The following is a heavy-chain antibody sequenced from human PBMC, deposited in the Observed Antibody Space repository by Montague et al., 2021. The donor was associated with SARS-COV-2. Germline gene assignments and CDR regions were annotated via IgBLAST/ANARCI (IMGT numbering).Heavy chain of an antibody. D-gene: IGHD3-22*01. CDR2: IYYSGXT. CDR3: ARGWFAPMLVVVIRGPFDY. V-gene: IGHV4-39*07. J-gene: IGHJ4*02. CDR1: GGSISSSSYD. Sequence: SETLSLTCAVSGGSISSSSYDWGWIRQPPGKGLEWIGTIYYSGXTXYXXXXKXRVTISVDTSKNQFSLKLSSVTAADTAVYYCARGWFAPMLVVVIRGPFDYWGQGALVTVSS.